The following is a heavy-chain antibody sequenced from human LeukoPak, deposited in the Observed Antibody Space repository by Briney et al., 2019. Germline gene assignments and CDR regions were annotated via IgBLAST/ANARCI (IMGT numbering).Heavy chain of an antibody. D-gene: IGHD6-6*01. CDR2: IYSGGST. CDR1: EFTVSSNY. Sequence: GASMLPFSAASEFTVSSNYMSWVRQAPAKELEGVSVIYSGGSTYYADSVQGRFTISRENSDNTLYLQMHSLIAEDTAVYYCARDGWVEYSSRSMGALVSWGRG. CDR3: ARDGWVEYSSRSMGALVS. V-gene: IGHV3-53*01. J-gene: IGHJ6*01.